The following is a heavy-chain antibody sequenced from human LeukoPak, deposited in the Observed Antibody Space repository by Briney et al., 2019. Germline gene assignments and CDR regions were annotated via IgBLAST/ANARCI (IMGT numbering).Heavy chain of an antibody. J-gene: IGHJ4*02. CDR3: AVGGYDTTGYRVGMDY. CDR2: TTHSGIT. D-gene: IGHD3-22*01. CDR1: GGSFSDYF. V-gene: IGHV4-34*01. Sequence: SETLSLTCAVYGGSFSDYFWTWIRQPPGKGLERIGETTHSGITNYNPSLKSRVTISVDTSKNQLSLKLSSVTAADTAVYYCAVGGYDTTGYRVGMDYWGQGTLVTVSS.